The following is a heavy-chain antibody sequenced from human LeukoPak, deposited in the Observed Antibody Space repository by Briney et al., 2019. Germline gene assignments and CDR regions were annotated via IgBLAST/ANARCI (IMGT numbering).Heavy chain of an antibody. CDR1: GFTFSSYA. Sequence: GGSLRLSCAASGFTFSSYAMSWVRQAPGGGREWVSAISGSGGSTYYADSVKGRFTISRDNSKNTLYLQVNSLRAEDTAVYYCEVWFGELLRWGQGTLVTVSS. CDR2: ISGSGGST. CDR3: EVWFGELLR. J-gene: IGHJ4*02. V-gene: IGHV3-23*01. D-gene: IGHD3-10*01.